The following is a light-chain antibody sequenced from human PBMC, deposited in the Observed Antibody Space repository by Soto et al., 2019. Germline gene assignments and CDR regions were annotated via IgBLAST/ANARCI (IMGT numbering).Light chain of an antibody. CDR3: QQRSNWPPLT. V-gene: IGKV3-11*01. Sequence: EIVLTQSPATLSLSPGERATLSCRASQSVSSSLAWYQQKPGQAPRLLIYDASTRATGIPARFSGRGSGTDFTLTISSLEPEDFAVYYCQQRSNWPPLTFGGGTKVEIK. J-gene: IGKJ4*01. CDR2: DAS. CDR1: QSVSSS.